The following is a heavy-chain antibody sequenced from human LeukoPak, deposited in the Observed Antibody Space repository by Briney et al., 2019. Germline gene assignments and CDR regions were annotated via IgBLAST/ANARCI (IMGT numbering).Heavy chain of an antibody. CDR1: GDSIRSYY. Sequence: SETLSLTCTVSGDSIRSYYWNWIRRPPGKGLEWIGYIYYTGSTSYNPSLKSRVTISLDTSKSQFSLRLTSVTAADTAVYYCASHGSSGHDPLTWGQGTLVTVSS. J-gene: IGHJ4*01. CDR2: IYYTGST. V-gene: IGHV4-59*08. D-gene: IGHD5-12*01. CDR3: ASHGSSGHDPLT.